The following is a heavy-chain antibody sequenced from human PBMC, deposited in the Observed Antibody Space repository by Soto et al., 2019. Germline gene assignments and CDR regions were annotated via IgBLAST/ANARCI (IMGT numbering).Heavy chain of an antibody. Sequence: GGSLRLSCAASGFTFSSYEVNWVRQAPGKGLEWVSYISSSGSTIYYADSVKGRFTISRDNAKNSLYLQMNSLRAEDTAVYYCARDITDWAFDYWGQGTLVTVSS. CDR1: GFTFSSYE. CDR2: ISSSGSTI. CDR3: ARDITDWAFDY. V-gene: IGHV3-48*03. D-gene: IGHD1-20*01. J-gene: IGHJ4*02.